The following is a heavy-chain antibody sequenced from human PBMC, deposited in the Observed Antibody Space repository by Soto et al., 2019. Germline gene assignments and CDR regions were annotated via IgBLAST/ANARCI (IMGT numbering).Heavy chain of an antibody. Sequence: QLQLQESGSRLVKPSQTLSLTCAVSGGSIISGGYSWTWIRQPPGKGLEWIGYISHTGGTYFKPSLRSRVVISVDRSKNQFSLKLNSVPAADTAVYYCARLNGDPDYWGQGILVTVSS. CDR2: ISHTGGT. CDR3: ARLNGDPDY. J-gene: IGHJ4*02. CDR1: GGSIISGGYS. V-gene: IGHV4-30-2*01. D-gene: IGHD7-27*01.